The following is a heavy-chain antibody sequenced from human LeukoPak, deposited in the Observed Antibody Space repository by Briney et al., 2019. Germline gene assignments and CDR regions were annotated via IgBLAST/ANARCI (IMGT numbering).Heavy chain of an antibody. J-gene: IGHJ5*02. CDR1: GYTLTSYY. Sequence: ASVKVSCKASGYTLTSYYMHWVRQAPGQGLEWMGVINPSGGSTSYAQKFQGRVTMTRDTSTSTVYMELSSLRSEDTAVYYCARVMLDSSGYYSGWFDPWGQGTLVTVSS. V-gene: IGHV1-46*01. CDR3: ARVMLDSSGYYSGWFDP. CDR2: INPSGGST. D-gene: IGHD3-22*01.